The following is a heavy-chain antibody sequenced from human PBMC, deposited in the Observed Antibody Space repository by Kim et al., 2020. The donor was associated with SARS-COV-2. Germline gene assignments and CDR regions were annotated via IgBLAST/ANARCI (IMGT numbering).Heavy chain of an antibody. CDR2: ISGSGGST. Sequence: GGSLRLSCAASGFTFSSYAMSWVRQAPGKGLEWVSAISGSGGSTYYADSVKGRFTISRDNSKNTLYLQMNSLRAEDTAVYYCAKAPYSSSWSYYFDYWGQGTLVTVSS. D-gene: IGHD6-13*01. CDR1: GFTFSSYA. J-gene: IGHJ4*02. CDR3: AKAPYSSSWSYYFDY. V-gene: IGHV3-23*01.